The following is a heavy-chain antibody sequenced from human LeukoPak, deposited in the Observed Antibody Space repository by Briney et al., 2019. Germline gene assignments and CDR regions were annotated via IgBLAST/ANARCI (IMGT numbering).Heavy chain of an antibody. Sequence: EASETLSLTCAVSGYSISSGYYWGWIRQSPGKGLEWSGSIYHSRFTYHKPSLKSRVNISVDTSKNQFSLKLTSVTAADTALYYCARFVDYYYYYMDVWGKGTTVTVS. CDR2: IYHSRFT. CDR1: GYSISSGYY. V-gene: IGHV4-38-2*01. CDR3: ARFVDYYYYYMDV. J-gene: IGHJ6*03.